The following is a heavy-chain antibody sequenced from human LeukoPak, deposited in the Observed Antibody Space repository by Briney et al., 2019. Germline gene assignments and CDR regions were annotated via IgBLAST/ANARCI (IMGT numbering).Heavy chain of an antibody. Sequence: GGSLRLSCEASGFTFRSYAMTWVRQAPGKGLEWVSYISSSGSTIYYADSVKGRFTISRDNAKNSLYLQMNSLRAEDTAVYYCARNDEQWLVMGAHFDYWGQGTLVTVSS. J-gene: IGHJ4*02. CDR2: ISSSGSTI. D-gene: IGHD6-19*01. CDR1: GFTFRSYA. V-gene: IGHV3-48*03. CDR3: ARNDEQWLVMGAHFDY.